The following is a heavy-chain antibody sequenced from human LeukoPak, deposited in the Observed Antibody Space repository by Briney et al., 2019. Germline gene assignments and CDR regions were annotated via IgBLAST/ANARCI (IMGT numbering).Heavy chain of an antibody. CDR1: GFTFSSYA. J-gene: IGHJ5*02. V-gene: IGHV3-23*01. CDR3: ARESTPLRGAFDP. CDR2: ISGSAGGT. Sequence: GGSLRLSCAASGFTFSSYAMSWVRQAPGKGLEWVSAISGSAGGTYYADSVKGRFTISRDNSKNTLYLQMNSLRAEDTAVYYCARESTPLRGAFDPWGPGTLVTVSS. D-gene: IGHD5-24*01.